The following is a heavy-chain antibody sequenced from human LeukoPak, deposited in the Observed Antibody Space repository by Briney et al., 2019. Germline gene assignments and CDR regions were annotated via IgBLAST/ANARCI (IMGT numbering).Heavy chain of an antibody. D-gene: IGHD4-11*01. J-gene: IGHJ3*02. CDR3: AKDRSNPHDAFDI. CDR1: GFTFSGYG. Sequence: PWGSLRLSCAASGFTFSGYGMHWVRQAPGQGLEGGAFIRFDGSNKYYADSVKGRFTISRDSSKDTLYLRMNSLSAEDTAVYYCAKDRSNPHDAFDIWGQGTMVTVSS. CDR2: IRFDGSNK. V-gene: IGHV3-30*02.